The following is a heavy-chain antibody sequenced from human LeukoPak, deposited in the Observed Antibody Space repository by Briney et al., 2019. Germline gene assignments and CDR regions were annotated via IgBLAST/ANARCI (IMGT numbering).Heavy chain of an antibody. CDR1: GGSISSSSYY. J-gene: IGHJ3*02. CDR3: ARTLGQAARGAFDI. V-gene: IGHV4-39*01. D-gene: IGHD6-6*01. Sequence: PSETLSLTCTVSGGSISSSSYYWGWIRQPPGKGLEWIGSIYYSGSTYYNPSLKSRVTISVDTSKNQFSLKLSSVTAADTAVYYCARTLGQAARGAFDIWGQGTMVTVSS. CDR2: IYYSGST.